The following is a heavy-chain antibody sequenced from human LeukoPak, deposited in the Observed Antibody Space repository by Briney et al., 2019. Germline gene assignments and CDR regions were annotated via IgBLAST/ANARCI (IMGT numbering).Heavy chain of an antibody. V-gene: IGHV4-34*01. J-gene: IGHJ6*03. CDR3: ARVSTGYSSGWYKYYYYMDV. D-gene: IGHD6-19*01. Sequence: SETLSLTCAVYGGSFSGYYWSWIRQPPGKGLEWIGEINHSGSTNYNPSLKSRVTISVDTSKNQFSLKLSSVTAADTAVYYCARVSTGYSSGWYKYYYYMDVWGKGTTVTVSS. CDR2: INHSGST. CDR1: GGSFSGYY.